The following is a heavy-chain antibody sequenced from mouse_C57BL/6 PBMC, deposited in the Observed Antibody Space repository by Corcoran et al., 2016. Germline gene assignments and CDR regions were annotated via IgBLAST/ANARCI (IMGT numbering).Heavy chain of an antibody. CDR1: GYTFTPYG. J-gene: IGHJ1*03. D-gene: IGHD2-2*01. V-gene: IGHV9-3*01. CDR2: INTYSGVP. Sequence: QIQLVQSGPELKKPGVTVKISCKASGYTFTPYGMSWVKQAPGKGLKWMGWINTYSGVPTYADDFKGRFAFSLETSASTAYLQINNLKNEDTATYFCARWLRGYFDVWGTGTTVTVSS. CDR3: ARWLRGYFDV.